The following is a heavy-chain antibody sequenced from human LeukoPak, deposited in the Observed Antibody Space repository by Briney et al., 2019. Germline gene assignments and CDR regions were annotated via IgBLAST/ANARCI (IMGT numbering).Heavy chain of an antibody. J-gene: IGHJ4*02. Sequence: ASVKVSCKASGGTFNTFAISWVRQAPGQGLEWMGGIIPFFGSANYAQRFQDRFTITTDESTTTGYRELNSLASDDTAAYYCARPDFGGFDWGFDFWGQGALMTVSS. CDR3: ARPDFGGFDWGFDF. D-gene: IGHD5-12*01. V-gene: IGHV1-69*05. CDR2: IIPFFGSA. CDR1: GGTFNTFA.